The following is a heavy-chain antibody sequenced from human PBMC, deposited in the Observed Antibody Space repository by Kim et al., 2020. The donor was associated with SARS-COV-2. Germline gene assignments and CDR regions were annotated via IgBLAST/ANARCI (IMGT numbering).Heavy chain of an antibody. CDR1: GYTLTELS. CDR3: ATGGIAALYYMDV. Sequence: ASVKVSCKVSGYTLTELSMHWVRQAPGKGLECMGCFEIEDGETSYAQQFQGRVTITEDTSTDTAYMELSSLRSEDTAVYYCATGGIAALYYMDVWGQGTTVTVSS. CDR2: FEIEDGET. V-gene: IGHV1-24*01. J-gene: IGHJ6*03. D-gene: IGHD6-13*01.